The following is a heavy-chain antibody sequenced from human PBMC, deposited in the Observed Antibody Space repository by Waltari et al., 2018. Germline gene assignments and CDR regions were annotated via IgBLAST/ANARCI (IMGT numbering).Heavy chain of an antibody. Sequence: QVQLQQWGAGLLKPSETLSLTCAVYGGSFSGYYWSWIRQPPGKGLEWIGEINHSGSTNYNPSLKSRFTISVDTSKNQFSLKLSSVTAADTAVYYCASNERKSYSSNWYYFDYWGQGTLVTVSS. J-gene: IGHJ4*02. CDR2: INHSGST. CDR3: ASNERKSYSSNWYYFDY. D-gene: IGHD6-13*01. CDR1: GGSFSGYY. V-gene: IGHV4-34*01.